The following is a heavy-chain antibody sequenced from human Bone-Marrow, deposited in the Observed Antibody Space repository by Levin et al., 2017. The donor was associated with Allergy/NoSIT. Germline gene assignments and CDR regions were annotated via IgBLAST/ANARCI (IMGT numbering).Heavy chain of an antibody. CDR1: GFTFSSYG. CDR3: ARARLQSYYYYGMDV. J-gene: IGHJ6*02. Sequence: TGGSLRLSCAASGFTFSSYGMHWVRQAPGKGLEWVAVIWYDGSNKYYADSVKGRFTISRDNSKNTLYLQMNSLRAEDTAVYYCARARLQSYYYYGMDVWGQGTTVTVSS. CDR2: IWYDGSNK. V-gene: IGHV3-33*01. D-gene: IGHD4-11*01.